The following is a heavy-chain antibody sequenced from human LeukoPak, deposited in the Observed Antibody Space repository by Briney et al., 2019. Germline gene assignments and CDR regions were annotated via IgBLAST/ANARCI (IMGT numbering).Heavy chain of an antibody. D-gene: IGHD1-26*01. V-gene: IGHV1-24*01. Sequence: ASVKVSCKVSGYTLTELSMHWVRQAPGKGLEWMGGFDPEDGETIYAQKFQCRVTMTEDTSTDTAYMELSSLRSEDTAVYYCATDQLIVGATGFDTWGQGTLVTVSS. CDR3: ATDQLIVGATGFDT. CDR1: GYTLTELS. J-gene: IGHJ5*02. CDR2: FDPEDGET.